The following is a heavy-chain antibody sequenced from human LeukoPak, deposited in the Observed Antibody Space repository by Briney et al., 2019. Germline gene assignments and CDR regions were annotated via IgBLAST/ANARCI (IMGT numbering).Heavy chain of an antibody. CDR1: GGSISSGDSY. D-gene: IGHD4-17*01. CDR2: IYYSGAT. CDR3: ARLDYAYRWFDP. J-gene: IGHJ5*02. Sequence: SETLSLTCTVSGGSISSGDSYWSWIRQPPGKGLEWIGFIYYSGATYDNPPLKSRTTISVDTSKNQFSLKLSSVTAADTAVYYCARLDYAYRWFDPWGQGTLVTVSS. V-gene: IGHV4-30-4*01.